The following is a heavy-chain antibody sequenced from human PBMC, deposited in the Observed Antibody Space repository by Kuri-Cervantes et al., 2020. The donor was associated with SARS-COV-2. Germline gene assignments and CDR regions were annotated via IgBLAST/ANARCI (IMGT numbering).Heavy chain of an antibody. J-gene: IGHJ3*02. D-gene: IGHD3-3*02. CDR3: ARAGWCNFAIKAFDI. Sequence: SQTLSLTCAISGDSVSSDSAAWNWIRQSPSRGLEWLGRTYYRSKWYNDYGPSVKTRISITPHTSKNQFSVQLNFVTPEDTAVYYRARAGWCNFAIKAFDIWGQGTKVTVSS. CDR2: TYYRSKWYN. CDR1: GDSVSSDSAA. V-gene: IGHV6-1*01.